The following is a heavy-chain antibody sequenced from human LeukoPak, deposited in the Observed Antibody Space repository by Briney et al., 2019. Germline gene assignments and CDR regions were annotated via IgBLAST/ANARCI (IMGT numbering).Heavy chain of an antibody. D-gene: IGHD6-25*01. V-gene: IGHV1-18*01. CDR2: ISAYNGNT. Sequence: ASVKVSCKASGYTFTSYGISWVRQAPGQGLEWMGWISAYNGNTNYAQKLQGRVAMTRDTSTSTVYMELSSLRSEDTAVYYCARSFVAAGAFDIWGQGTMVTASS. CDR1: GYTFTSYG. CDR3: ARSFVAAGAFDI. J-gene: IGHJ3*02.